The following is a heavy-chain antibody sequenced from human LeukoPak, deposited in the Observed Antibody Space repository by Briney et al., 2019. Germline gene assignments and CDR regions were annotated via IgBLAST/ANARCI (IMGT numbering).Heavy chain of an antibody. CDR1: GGSISSYY. V-gene: IGHV4-4*07. CDR2: IYTSGST. CDR3: ARDKSSKAVAGNWYVDL. Sequence: SETLSLTCTVSGGSISSYYWSWIRQPAGKGLEWIGRIYTSGSTNYNPSLKSRVTMSVDTSKNQFSLKLSSVTAADTAVYYCARDKSSKAVAGNWYVDLWGRGTLVTVSS. J-gene: IGHJ2*01. D-gene: IGHD6-19*01.